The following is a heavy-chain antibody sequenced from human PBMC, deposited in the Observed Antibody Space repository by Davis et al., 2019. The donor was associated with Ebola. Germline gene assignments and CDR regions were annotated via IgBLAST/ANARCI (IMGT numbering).Heavy chain of an antibody. J-gene: IGHJ6*02. CDR2: ISSSSSTI. CDR1: GFTFSSYS. CDR3: ARERSSHYYYYYGMDV. Sequence: GESLKISCAASGFTFSSYSMNWVRQAPGKGLEWVSYISSSSSTIYYADSVKGRFTISRDNAKNSLYLQMNSLRAEDTAVYYCARERSSHYYYYYGMDVWGQGTTVTVSS. V-gene: IGHV3-48*01.